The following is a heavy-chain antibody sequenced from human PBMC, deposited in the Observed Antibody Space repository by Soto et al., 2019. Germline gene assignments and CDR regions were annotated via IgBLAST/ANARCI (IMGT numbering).Heavy chain of an antibody. V-gene: IGHV3-30*18. D-gene: IGHD5-12*01. CDR1: GFTFSSYG. CDR3: AKAESNSGYELSCFDY. Sequence: GGSLRLSCAASGFTFSSYGMHWVRQAPGRGLEWVAVISYDGSNKYYADSVKGRFTISRDNSKNTLYLQMNSLRAEDTAVYYCAKAESNSGYELSCFDYWGQGTLVTVSS. CDR2: ISYDGSNK. J-gene: IGHJ4*02.